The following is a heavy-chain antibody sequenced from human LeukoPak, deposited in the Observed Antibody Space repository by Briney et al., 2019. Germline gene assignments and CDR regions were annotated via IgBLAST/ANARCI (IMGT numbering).Heavy chain of an antibody. D-gene: IGHD3-16*01. CDR2: IKQDGSEK. J-gene: IGHJ4*02. CDR1: GFTFSSYW. V-gene: IGHV3-7*01. Sequence: PGGSLLLSCAASGFTFSSYWMSWVRQAPGKGLEWVANIKQDGSEKWYVDSVKGRFTISRDNAKNSLYLQMNSLRAEDTAVYYCARDFDCESCAYHLWWGEYWGQGTLVTVPT. CDR3: ARDFDCESCAYHLWWGEY.